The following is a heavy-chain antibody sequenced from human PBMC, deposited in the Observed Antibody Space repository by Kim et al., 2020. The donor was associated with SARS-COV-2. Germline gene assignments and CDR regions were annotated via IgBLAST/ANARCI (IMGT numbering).Heavy chain of an antibody. Sequence: GGSLRLSCAASGFTFSDYYMSWIRQAPGKGLEWVSYISSSGSTIYYADSVKGRFTISRDNAKNSLYLQMNSLRAEDTAVYYCARVKETMVRGVIPFSWGRSPPPQIYGMDVWGQGTTVTVSS. CDR3: ARVKETMVRGVIPFSWGRSPPPQIYGMDV. J-gene: IGHJ6*02. CDR1: GFTFSDYY. CDR2: ISSSGSTI. D-gene: IGHD3-10*01. V-gene: IGHV3-11*01.